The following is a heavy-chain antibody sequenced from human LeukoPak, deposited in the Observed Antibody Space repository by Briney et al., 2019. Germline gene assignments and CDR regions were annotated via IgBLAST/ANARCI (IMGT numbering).Heavy chain of an antibody. CDR2: INPNSGDT. V-gene: IGHV1-2*02. Sequence: ASVKVSCKASGYTFTGYYMHWVRQAPGQGLEWMGWINPNSGDTNYAQKFQGRVTMTRDTSISTAYMELSRLRSDDTAVYYCARGMSSGRSVDYWGQGTLVIVSS. CDR1: GYTFTGYY. D-gene: IGHD6-19*01. J-gene: IGHJ4*02. CDR3: ARGMSSGRSVDY.